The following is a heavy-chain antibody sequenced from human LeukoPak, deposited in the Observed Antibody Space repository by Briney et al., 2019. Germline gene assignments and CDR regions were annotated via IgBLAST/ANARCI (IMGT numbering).Heavy chain of an antibody. CDR2: IYTSVST. J-gene: IGHJ5*02. CDR3: ASSRGFGYSSGWYWWFDP. V-gene: IGHV4-4*07. D-gene: IGHD6-19*01. Sequence: SETLSLTCTVSGGSISSYYWSWIRQPAGKGLEWIGRIYTSVSTNYNPSLKSRVTMSVDTSKNQFSLKLSSVPAADTAVYYCASSRGFGYSSGWYWWFDPWGQGTLVTVSS. CDR1: GGSISSYY.